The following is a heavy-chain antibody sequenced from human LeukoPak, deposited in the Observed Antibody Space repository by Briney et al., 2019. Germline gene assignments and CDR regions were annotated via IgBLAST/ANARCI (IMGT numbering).Heavy chain of an antibody. D-gene: IGHD2-2*01. Sequence: PSETLSLTCTVSGGSISSYYWSWIRQPPGKGLEWIGYINYSGSTNYNPSLKSRVTMSVDTSKNQFSLKLSSVTAADTAMYYCATPYCSGISCLDVFNMWGQGTRVTVSS. J-gene: IGHJ3*02. CDR3: ATPYCSGISCLDVFNM. CDR2: INYSGST. V-gene: IGHV4-59*01. CDR1: GGSISSYY.